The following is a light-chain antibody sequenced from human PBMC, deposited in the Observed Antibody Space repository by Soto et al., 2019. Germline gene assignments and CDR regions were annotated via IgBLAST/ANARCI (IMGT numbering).Light chain of an antibody. Sequence: DIQMTQSPSSLSASVGDRVTITCQASQDISNYLKWYQQKPGKAPKLLIYDASNLETGVPSRFSGRGSGTDFTFTISGQQPEEITTYYCQQYDNLPYTFGEGTKLEIK. CDR2: DAS. CDR3: QQYDNLPYT. J-gene: IGKJ2*01. V-gene: IGKV1-33*01. CDR1: QDISNY.